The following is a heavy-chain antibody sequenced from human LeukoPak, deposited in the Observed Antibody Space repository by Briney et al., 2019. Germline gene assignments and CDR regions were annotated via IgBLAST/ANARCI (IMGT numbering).Heavy chain of an antibody. D-gene: IGHD5-24*01. CDR2: IYTTGST. V-gene: IGHV4-4*07. CDR3: ARSRDGYNFVDY. CDR1: GGSISSYS. Sequence: SETLSLTCTVSGGSISSYSWSWIRQPAGKGLEWIGRIYTTGSTYYNPSLKSRVTISGDTSKSQFSLKLTSETAADTAVYYCARSRDGYNFVDYWGQGTLVTVSS. J-gene: IGHJ4*02.